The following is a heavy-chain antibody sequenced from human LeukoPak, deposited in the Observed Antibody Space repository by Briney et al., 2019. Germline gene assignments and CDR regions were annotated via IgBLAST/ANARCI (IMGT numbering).Heavy chain of an antibody. J-gene: IGHJ4*02. V-gene: IGHV3-48*01. CDR1: GFTFSSYD. CDR3: ARDLKIFGVVIQYYFDY. Sequence: GGSLRLSCAASGFTFSSYDMNWVRQAPGKGLEWVSYISNSGSAIYFADSVKGRFTISRDNSKNTLYLQMNSLRAEDTAVYYCARDLKIFGVVIQYYFDYWGQGTLVTVSS. D-gene: IGHD3-3*01. CDR2: ISNSGSAI.